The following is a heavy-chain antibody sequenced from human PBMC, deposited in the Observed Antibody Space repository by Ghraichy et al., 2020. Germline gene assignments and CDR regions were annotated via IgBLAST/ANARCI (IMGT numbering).Heavy chain of an antibody. D-gene: IGHD3-3*01. CDR2: ISYDGSNK. J-gene: IGHJ4*02. Sequence: WESLRLSCAASGFTFSSYAMHWVRQAPGKGLEWVAVISYDGSNKYYADSVKGRFTISRDNSKNTLYLQMNSLRAEDTAVYYCARSFRSVVSGFDYWGQGTLVTVSS. CDR3: ARSFRSVVSGFDY. V-gene: IGHV3-30-3*01. CDR1: GFTFSSYA.